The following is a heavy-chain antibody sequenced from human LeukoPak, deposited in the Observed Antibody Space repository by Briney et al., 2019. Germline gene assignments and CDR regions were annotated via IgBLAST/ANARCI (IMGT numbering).Heavy chain of an antibody. D-gene: IGHD3-16*01. Sequence: SETLSLTCTVSGGSISSYYWGWIRQPPGKGLEWIGYIYYSGSTNYDPSLKSRVTISVDTSKNQFSLKLSSVTAADTAVYYCARGKTAYNYYYGMDVWGQGTTVTVSS. CDR2: IYYSGST. CDR1: GGSISSYY. V-gene: IGHV4-59*08. CDR3: ARGKTAYNYYYGMDV. J-gene: IGHJ6*02.